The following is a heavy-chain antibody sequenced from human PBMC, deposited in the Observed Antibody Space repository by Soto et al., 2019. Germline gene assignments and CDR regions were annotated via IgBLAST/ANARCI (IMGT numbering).Heavy chain of an antibody. CDR3: ATPNAPRGAMITDIYFHF. CDR1: GHTPTEFS. Sequence: ASRKVSRKISGHTPTEFSIHWVRQAPGKGLEWTCGFVPEGGEAIYAQKWQGRVTVAEDTVTDTAYKELSGLQADDTAVYYCATPNAPRGAMITDIYFHFRGQGSPVTGSS. J-gene: IGHJ4*02. D-gene: IGHD3-10*01. CDR2: FVPEGGEA. V-gene: IGHV1-24*01.